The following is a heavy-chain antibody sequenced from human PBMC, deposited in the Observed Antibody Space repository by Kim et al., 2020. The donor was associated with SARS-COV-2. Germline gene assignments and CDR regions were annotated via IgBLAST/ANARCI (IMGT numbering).Heavy chain of an antibody. CDR1: GGSFSGYY. CDR3: ARAIWGSSGWYDH. D-gene: IGHD3-16*01. V-gene: IGHV4-34*01. J-gene: IGHJ5*02. CDR2: INPSVST. Sequence: SETLSLTCTVDGGSFSGYYWGWIRQPPGKGLEWIGEINPSVSTNYNPSLKSRVTISVDTSNNQLSLKLSSVTAADAAVYFCARAIWGSSGWYDHWGQGTLVTVSS.